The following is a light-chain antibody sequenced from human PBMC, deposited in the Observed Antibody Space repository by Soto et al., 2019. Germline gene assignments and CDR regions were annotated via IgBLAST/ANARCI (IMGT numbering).Light chain of an antibody. V-gene: IGKV3-15*01. CDR1: QFVGNR. Sequence: EVVMTQSPATLSVSPGEGATLSCRASQFVGNRLAWFQQKPGQAPRLLIYFASTRATGIPARFSGSGSATDFTLTISSLQPEDFATYYCQQLNSYPITFGQGTRLEIK. CDR3: QQLNSYPIT. J-gene: IGKJ5*01. CDR2: FAS.